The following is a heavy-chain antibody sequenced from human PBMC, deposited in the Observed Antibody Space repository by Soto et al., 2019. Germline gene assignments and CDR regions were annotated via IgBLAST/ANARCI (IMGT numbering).Heavy chain of an antibody. CDR1: GYTFTGYY. Sequence: QVQLVQSGAEVKKPGASVKVSCKASGYTFTGYYMHWVRQAPGQGLEWMGWINPNSGGTNYAQKFQGRVTMTRDTSISTAYMELSRLRSDDTAVYYCVRVPAARGGNDAFDIWGQGTMVTVSS. CDR3: VRVPAARGGNDAFDI. CDR2: INPNSGGT. D-gene: IGHD6-6*01. V-gene: IGHV1-2*02. J-gene: IGHJ3*02.